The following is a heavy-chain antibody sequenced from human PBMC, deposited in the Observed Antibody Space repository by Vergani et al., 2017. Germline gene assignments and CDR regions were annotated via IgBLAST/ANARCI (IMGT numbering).Heavy chain of an antibody. Sequence: EVQLVESGGGLVKPGGSLRLSCAASGFTFSNAWMSWVRQAPGKGLEWVGRIKSKTDGGTTDYAAPVKGRFTISRDDSKSTLYLQMNSLKTEDTAVYYWTTRDPVLWWEKDAFDIWGQGTMVTVSS. CDR1: GFTFSNAW. J-gene: IGHJ3*02. CDR2: IKSKTDGGTT. V-gene: IGHV3-15*01. CDR3: TTRDPVLWWEKDAFDI. D-gene: IGHD2-21*01.